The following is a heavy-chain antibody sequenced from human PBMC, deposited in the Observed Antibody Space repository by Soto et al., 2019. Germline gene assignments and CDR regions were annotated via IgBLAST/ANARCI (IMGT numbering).Heavy chain of an antibody. V-gene: IGHV3-48*01. CDR2: ISSIGSTI. D-gene: IGHD3-22*01. CDR3: ARSYYYDSSGYYRNFFQH. J-gene: IGHJ1*01. Sequence: GGSLRLSCAASGFIFSSYNMNWVRQAPGKGLEWVSYISSIGSTIYYADSVKGRFTVSRDNAKNTLYLQMNSLRAEDTAVYYCARSYYYDSSGYYRNFFQHWGQGTLVTVSS. CDR1: GFIFSSYN.